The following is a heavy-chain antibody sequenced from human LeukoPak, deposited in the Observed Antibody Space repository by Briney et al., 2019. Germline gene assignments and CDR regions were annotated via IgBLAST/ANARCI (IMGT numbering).Heavy chain of an antibody. CDR2: ISYDGSNK. CDR3: ARDLVTTHYYYGMDV. Sequence: GGSLRLSCSASGFTFSSYAMHWVRQAPGKGLEWVAVISYDGSNKYYADSVKGRFTISRDNSKNTLYLQMNSLRAEDTAVYYCARDLVTTHYYYGMDVWGQGTTVTVSS. CDR1: GFTFSSYA. V-gene: IGHV3-30*04. D-gene: IGHD4-11*01. J-gene: IGHJ6*02.